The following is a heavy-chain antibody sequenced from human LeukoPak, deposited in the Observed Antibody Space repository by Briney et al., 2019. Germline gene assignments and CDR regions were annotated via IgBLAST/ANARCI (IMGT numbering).Heavy chain of an antibody. CDR3: AREQVGRSDAFDI. V-gene: IGHV3-48*04. J-gene: IGHJ3*02. CDR2: ISSSGSSI. CDR1: GFPFRNYS. Sequence: HPGGSLRLSCAASGFPFRNYSMNWVRQAPGKGLEWVSYISSSGSSIYYADSVKGRFTISRDNAKNSLYLQMNSLRAEDTAVYYCAREQVGRSDAFDIWGQGTMVTVSS.